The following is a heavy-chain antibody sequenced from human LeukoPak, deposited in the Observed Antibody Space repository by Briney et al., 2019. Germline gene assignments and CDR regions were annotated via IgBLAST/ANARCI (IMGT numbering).Heavy chain of an antibody. CDR3: ARGHYGSGSYAFGSWFDP. CDR1: GGSISSGDYY. D-gene: IGHD3-10*01. Sequence: SETLSLTCTVSGGSISSGDYYWSWIRQPPGKGLEWIGYICYSGSTYYNPSLKSRVTISVDTSKNQFSLKLSSVTAADTAVYYCARGHYGSGSYAFGSWFDPWGQGTLVTVSS. V-gene: IGHV4-30-4*01. J-gene: IGHJ5*02. CDR2: ICYSGST.